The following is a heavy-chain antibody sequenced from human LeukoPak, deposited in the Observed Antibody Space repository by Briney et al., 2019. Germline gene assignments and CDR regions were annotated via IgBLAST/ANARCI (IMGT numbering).Heavy chain of an antibody. V-gene: IGHV5-51*01. CDR2: MYPGDSDT. D-gene: IGHD1-26*01. J-gene: IGHJ4*02. CDR3: ARRIYYSDSWRGFDY. Sequence: GDSLKISCKGSGYSFASYWIAWMRQTPGKGLEWTGIMYPGDSDTRYNAPFQGQVTIPADKSDSTAYLQWSSLQASDTAIYYCARRIYYSDSWRGFDYWAREPRSPPPQ. CDR1: GYSFASYW.